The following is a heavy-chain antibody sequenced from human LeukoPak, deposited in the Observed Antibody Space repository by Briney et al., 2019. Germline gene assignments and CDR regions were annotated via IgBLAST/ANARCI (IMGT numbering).Heavy chain of an antibody. J-gene: IGHJ4*02. Sequence: GGSLRLSCAASGFTFSRYWMSWVRHAPGKGLVWVSGINSDARIIRYADSVKGRFTISRDNAKNTLYLQMNSLRAEDTAIYHCVRDADEWLFDYWGQGNLVTVSS. V-gene: IGHV3-74*01. D-gene: IGHD6-19*01. CDR3: VRDADEWLFDY. CDR1: GFTFSRYW. CDR2: INSDARII.